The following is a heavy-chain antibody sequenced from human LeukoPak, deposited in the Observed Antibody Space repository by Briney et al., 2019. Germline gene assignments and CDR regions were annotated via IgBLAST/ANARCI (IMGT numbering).Heavy chain of an antibody. D-gene: IGHD4-17*01. CDR1: GGSISSQY. V-gene: IGHV4-4*09. CDR3: ARGWTVTTVPL. CDR2: IYTSGST. J-gene: IGHJ4*02. Sequence: NPSETLSLTCTVSGGSISSQYWSWIRQPPGKGLKWIGYIYTSGSTTYNPSLKSRVTISVDTSKRQISLKLSSVTAADTAVYYCARGWTVTTVPLWGQGTLVTVSS.